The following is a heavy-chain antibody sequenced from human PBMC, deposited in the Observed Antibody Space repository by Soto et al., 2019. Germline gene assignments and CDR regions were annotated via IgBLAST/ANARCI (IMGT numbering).Heavy chain of an antibody. Sequence: GGSLRLSCAVSGFTFDDNAMHWVRQAPEKGLEWVSGINWKSDIGYADSVKGRFTISRDNAENSLYLQMNSLRAEDTALYYCAISQDRGGRTKSIYSGQGTHVTVSS. CDR2: INWKSDI. CDR1: GFTFDDNA. J-gene: IGHJ4*02. D-gene: IGHD3-16*01. V-gene: IGHV3-9*01. CDR3: AISQDRGGRTKSIY.